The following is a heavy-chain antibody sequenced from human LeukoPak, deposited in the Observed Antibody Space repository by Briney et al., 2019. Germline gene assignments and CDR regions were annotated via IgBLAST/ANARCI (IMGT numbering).Heavy chain of an antibody. CDR3: ARGRQYGMDV. V-gene: IGHV3-74*01. CDR1: GFTFSIYW. Sequence: GGSLRLSCAASGFTFSIYWMHWVRQAPGKGLVWVSRISSDGSSTNYADSVKGRFSISRDNAKNMLYVEMNSLRAEDTAVYYCARGRQYGMDVWGQGTTVTVSS. J-gene: IGHJ6*02. CDR2: ISSDGSST.